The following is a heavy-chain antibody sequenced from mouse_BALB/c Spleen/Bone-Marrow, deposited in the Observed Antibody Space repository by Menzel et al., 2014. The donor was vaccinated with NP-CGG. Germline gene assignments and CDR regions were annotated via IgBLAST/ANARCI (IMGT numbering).Heavy chain of an antibody. CDR2: IRNKANGYTT. CDR1: GFTFTDYY. CDR3: ARDDYYAMDY. J-gene: IGHJ4*01. V-gene: IGHV7-3*02. Sequence: DVMLVESGGGLVQPGGSLRLSCATSGFTFTDYYMSWVRQPPGKALEWLGFIRNKANGYTTEYSASVKGRFTISRDNSQSILYHQMNTLRAEDSATYYCARDDYYAMDYWGQGTSVTVSS.